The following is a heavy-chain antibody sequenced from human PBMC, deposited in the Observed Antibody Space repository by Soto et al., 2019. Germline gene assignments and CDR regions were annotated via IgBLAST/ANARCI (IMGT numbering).Heavy chain of an antibody. V-gene: IGHV5-10-1*01. D-gene: IGHD3-22*01. CDR3: ARQIYDSDTGPNFQYYFDS. J-gene: IGHJ4*02. CDR2: IDPSDSQT. CDR1: GYSFAGYW. Sequence: GESLKISCKGSGYSFAGYWITWVRQKPGKGLEWMGRIDPSDSQTYYSPSFRGHVTISATKSITTVFLQWSSLGASDTAMYYCARQIYDSDTGPNFQYYFDSWGQGTPVTVSS.